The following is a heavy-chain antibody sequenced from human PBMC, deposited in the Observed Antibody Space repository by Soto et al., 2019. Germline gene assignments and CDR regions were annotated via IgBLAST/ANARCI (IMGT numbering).Heavy chain of an antibody. D-gene: IGHD5-18*01. Sequence: GGSLRLSCAASGFSFSNYEMNWVRQAPGKGLEWVSFISTTSTTYYADSVKGRFTFSRDNAKNSLFLQMNSLRAEDTAVYYCARGYSVGYGFDYWGQGTPFTVSS. CDR1: GFSFSNYE. CDR3: ARGYSVGYGFDY. V-gene: IGHV3-48*03. CDR2: ISTTSTT. J-gene: IGHJ4*02.